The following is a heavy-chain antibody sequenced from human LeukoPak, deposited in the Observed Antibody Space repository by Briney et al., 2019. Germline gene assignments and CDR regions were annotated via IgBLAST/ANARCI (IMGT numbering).Heavy chain of an antibody. J-gene: IGHJ5*02. D-gene: IGHD2-2*03. CDR3: ARDLIGWSLDP. Sequence: GGSLRLSCAASGFSLSSFEMNWVRQAPGKGLEWIAYVDNDGWATSYYADSVKGRSTITRDDAKSSLYLQMDSLTVEDTAVYYCARDLIGWSLDPWGQGTLVSVSS. V-gene: IGHV3-48*03. CDR2: VDNDGWAT. CDR1: GFSLSSFE.